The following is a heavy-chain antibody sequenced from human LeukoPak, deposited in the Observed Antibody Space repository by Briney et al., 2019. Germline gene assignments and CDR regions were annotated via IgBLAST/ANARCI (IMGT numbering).Heavy chain of an antibody. D-gene: IGHD2-2*01. V-gene: IGHV1-24*01. J-gene: IGHJ4*02. CDR3: ATSEGYCSSTSCYGGGY. CDR2: FDPEDGET. Sequence: ASVKVSCKVSGYTLTELSMHWVRQAPGKGLEWMGGFDPEDGETIYAQKFQGRVTMTEDTSTDTAYMELSSLRSEDTAVYYCATSEGYCSSTSCYGGGYWGQGTLVTVSS. CDR1: GYTLTELS.